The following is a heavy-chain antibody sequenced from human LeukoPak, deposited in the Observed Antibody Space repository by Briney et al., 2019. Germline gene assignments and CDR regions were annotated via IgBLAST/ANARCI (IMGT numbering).Heavy chain of an antibody. V-gene: IGHV4-39*07. CDR3: AREDSAISDNAFDI. CDR1: GGSVSSSNDY. J-gene: IGHJ3*02. D-gene: IGHD1-26*01. CDR2: VYYTGST. Sequence: SETLSLTCTVSGGSVSSSNDYWGWIRQPPGKGLEWIGGVYYTGSTYHNPSLKSRVTMSVDTSRNQFSLKLYSVTAADAAMYYCAREDSAISDNAFDIWGQGTLVTISS.